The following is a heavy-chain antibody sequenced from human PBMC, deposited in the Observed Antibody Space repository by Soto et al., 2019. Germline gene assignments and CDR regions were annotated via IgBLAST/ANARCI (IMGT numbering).Heavy chain of an antibody. CDR1: GFTFSSYA. Sequence: EVQLLESGGGLVQPGGSLRLSCVVSGFTFSSYAMSWVRQAPGKGLEWVSTISGSLGSTYYADSVQGRFTISRDNSKNSLYLQMHSMSAEDTAVYYCASRSATVLSLTYWGPGTQVTVSS. CDR3: ASRSATVLSLTY. CDR2: ISGSLGST. V-gene: IGHV3-23*01. J-gene: IGHJ4*02. D-gene: IGHD4-17*01.